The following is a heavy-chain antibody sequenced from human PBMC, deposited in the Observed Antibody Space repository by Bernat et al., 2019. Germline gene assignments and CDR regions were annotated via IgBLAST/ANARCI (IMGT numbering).Heavy chain of an antibody. D-gene: IGHD3-10*01. CDR2: IWYDGRNK. V-gene: IGHV3-33*01. Sequence: QVQLVESGGGVVQPGRSLRLSCAASGFTFSSYGMHWVRQAPGKGLEWVAVIWYDGRNKYYADSVKGRFTISRDNSKNTLYLQMNSLRAEDTAVYYCARDHQGFGEIDYWGQGTLVTVSS. CDR3: ARDHQGFGEIDY. CDR1: GFTFSSYG. J-gene: IGHJ4*02.